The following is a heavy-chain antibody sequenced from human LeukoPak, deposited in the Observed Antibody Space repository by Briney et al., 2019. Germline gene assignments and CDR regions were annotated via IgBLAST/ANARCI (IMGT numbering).Heavy chain of an antibody. Sequence: SETLSLTCTVSGGSISSSSYYWGWIRQPPGKGLEWIGSIYYSGSTNYNPSLKSRVTISVDTSKNQFSLKLSSVTAADTAVYYCARGYAGYFDYWGQGTLVTVSS. CDR1: GGSISSSSYY. J-gene: IGHJ4*02. D-gene: IGHD1-1*01. V-gene: IGHV4-39*07. CDR2: IYYSGST. CDR3: ARGYAGYFDY.